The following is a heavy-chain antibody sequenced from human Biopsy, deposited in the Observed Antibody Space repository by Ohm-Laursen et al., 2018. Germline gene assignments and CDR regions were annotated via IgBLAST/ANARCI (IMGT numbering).Heavy chain of an antibody. V-gene: IGHV4-4*07. CDR2: IYSSGST. Sequence: SETLSLTCTVSGGSLSSYYWSWIRQPAGKGLEWIGRIYSSGSTNYNPSLKSRVTLSMDTSKRQFSLNLNSVTAADTAVYFCARDVKRYCSGTSCYSGYFGMDVWGQGTTVTVS. CDR1: GGSLSSYY. CDR3: ARDVKRYCSGTSCYSGYFGMDV. D-gene: IGHD2-2*01. J-gene: IGHJ6*02.